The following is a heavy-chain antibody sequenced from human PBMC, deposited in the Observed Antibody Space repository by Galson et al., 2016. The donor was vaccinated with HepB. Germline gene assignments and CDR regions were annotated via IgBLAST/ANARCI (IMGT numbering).Heavy chain of an antibody. CDR2: INEDGSEK. CDR3: ATEGGRGFGGTIIPYFEY. D-gene: IGHD3-16*01. V-gene: IGHV3-7*03. CDR1: GFTSNIHW. Sequence: SLRLSCAASGFTSNIHWMTWVRQAPGKGLEWVANINEDGSEKNYADSVRGRFTISRDTASNSLFLQMNSLRVEDTAVYYCATEGGRGFGGTIIPYFEYWGQGIPVTVSS. J-gene: IGHJ4*02.